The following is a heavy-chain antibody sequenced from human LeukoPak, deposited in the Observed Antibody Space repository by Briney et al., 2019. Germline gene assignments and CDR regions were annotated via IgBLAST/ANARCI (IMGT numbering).Heavy chain of an antibody. V-gene: IGHV1-69*05. J-gene: IGHJ6*03. CDR2: IIPIFGTA. CDR3: ARGRYYDSSGYYKSLYYYYYYMDV. D-gene: IGHD3-22*01. Sequence: SVKVSCKASGGTFSSYAISGVRQAPGQGLEWMGRIIPIFGTANYAQKFQGRVTITTDESTSTAYMELSSLRSEDTAVYYCARGRYYDSSGYYKSLYYYYYYMDVRGKGTTVTVSS. CDR1: GGTFSSYA.